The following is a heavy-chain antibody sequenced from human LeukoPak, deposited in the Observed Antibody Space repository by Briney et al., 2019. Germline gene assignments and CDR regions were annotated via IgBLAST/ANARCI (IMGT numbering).Heavy chain of an antibody. Sequence: SETLSLTCAVYGGSFSGYYWSWIRQPPGKGLEWIGEINHSGSTNYNPSLKSRVTISVDTSKNQFSLKLSSVTAADTAVYYCARGRYTNYVWGSYRLSYWGQGTLVTVSS. D-gene: IGHD3-16*02. CDR2: INHSGST. J-gene: IGHJ4*02. CDR3: ARGRYTNYVWGSYRLSY. V-gene: IGHV4-34*01. CDR1: GGSFSGYY.